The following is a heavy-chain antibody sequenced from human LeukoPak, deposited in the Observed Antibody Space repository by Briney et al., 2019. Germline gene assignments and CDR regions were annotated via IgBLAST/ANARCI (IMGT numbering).Heavy chain of an antibody. D-gene: IGHD5-24*01. Sequence: GGSLRLSCAASGFTFSSYAMSWVRQAPGKGLEWVSAISGSGGSTYYADSVKGRFTISRDNSKNTLYLQMNSLRAEDTAVYYCARDPRRERYYYYYMDVWGKGTTVTISS. CDR1: GFTFSSYA. V-gene: IGHV3-23*01. CDR3: ARDPRRERYYYYYMDV. CDR2: ISGSGGST. J-gene: IGHJ6*03.